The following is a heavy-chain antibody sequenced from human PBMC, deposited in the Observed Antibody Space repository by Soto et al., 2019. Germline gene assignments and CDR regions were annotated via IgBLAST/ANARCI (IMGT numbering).Heavy chain of an antibody. CDR2: ISYDGSNK. D-gene: IGHD3-3*01. CDR1: GFTFSSYG. CDR3: AKGYYDFWSGYDTPSFYYYYYMDG. V-gene: IGHV3-30*18. Sequence: PGGSLRLSCAASGFTFSSYGMHWVRQAPGKGLEWVAVISYDGSNKYYADSVKGRFTISRDNSKNTLYLQMNSLRAEDTAVYYCAKGYYDFWSGYDTPSFYYYYYMDGWGKGTTVTVSS. J-gene: IGHJ6*03.